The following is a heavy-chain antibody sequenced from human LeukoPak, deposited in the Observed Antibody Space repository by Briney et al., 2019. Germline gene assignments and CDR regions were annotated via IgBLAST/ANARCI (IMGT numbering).Heavy chain of an antibody. J-gene: IGHJ4*02. CDR1: GFTFSSYA. CDR3: ARAPYSSGWYYFDY. V-gene: IGHV3-30*04. Sequence: PGRSLRLSCAASGFTFSSYAMHWVRQAPGKGLEWVALISYDGSTRDYVDSEKGRFTTSRDNSINTLYLQRNSLRPEDTAVYYCARAPYSSGWYYFDYWGQGTLVTVSS. CDR2: ISYDGSTR. D-gene: IGHD6-19*01.